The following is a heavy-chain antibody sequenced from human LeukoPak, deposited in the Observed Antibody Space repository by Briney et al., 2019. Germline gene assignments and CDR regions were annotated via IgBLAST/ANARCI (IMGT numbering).Heavy chain of an antibody. Sequence: GGSLRLSCAASGFTFSSYAMSWVRQAPEKGLEWVSAIGGGGNGFSTYYGDFMKGRFTISRDNSKNTLYLQMNSLRAEDTAVYYCARDLVRFGGWYDHWGQGTLVTVSS. CDR1: GFTFSSYA. CDR3: ARDLVRFGGWYDH. CDR2: IGGGGNGFST. V-gene: IGHV3-23*01. D-gene: IGHD2-15*01. J-gene: IGHJ5*02.